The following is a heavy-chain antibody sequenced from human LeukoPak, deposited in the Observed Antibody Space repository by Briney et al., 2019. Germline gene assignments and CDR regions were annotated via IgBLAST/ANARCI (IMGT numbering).Heavy chain of an antibody. D-gene: IGHD3-16*01. Sequence: AASVKVSCKASGYTFSGHYTHWVRQAPGQGLEWMGWINPNSGGTNYAQKFQDRVTMTRDSSISTACMELRSLRSDDTAVYYCARDLYAGAMGRFDPWGQGTLVTVSS. CDR3: ARDLYAGAMGRFDP. CDR2: INPNSGGT. CDR1: GYTFSGHY. J-gene: IGHJ5*02. V-gene: IGHV1-2*02.